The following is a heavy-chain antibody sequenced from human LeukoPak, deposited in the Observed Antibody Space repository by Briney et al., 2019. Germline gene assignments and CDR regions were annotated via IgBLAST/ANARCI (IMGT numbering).Heavy chain of an antibody. J-gene: IGHJ6*04. V-gene: IGHV3-49*04. CDR1: GFTFGDYA. D-gene: IGHD2-15*01. CDR2: IRSKAYGGTT. CDR3: TRGWRDYYYGMDV. Sequence: GGSLRLSCTASGFTFGDYAMSWVRQAPGKGLEWVGFIRSKAYGGTTEYAASVKGRFTISRDDSKSIAYLQMNSLKTEDTAVYYCTRGWRDYYYGMDVWGKGTTVTVSP.